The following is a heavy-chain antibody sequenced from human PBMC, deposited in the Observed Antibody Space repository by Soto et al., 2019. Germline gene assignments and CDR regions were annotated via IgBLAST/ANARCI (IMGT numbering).Heavy chain of an antibody. J-gene: IGHJ6*03. CDR2: IYYSGST. V-gene: IGHV4-59*01. Sequence: SETLSLTCTVSGGSISSYYWSWIRQPPGKGLEWIGYIYYSGSTNYNPSLKSRVTISVDTSKNQFSLKLSSVTAADTAVYYCARARPCSSTSCYLGYYYYYMDVWGKGTTVTVSS. CDR3: ARARPCSSTSCYLGYYYYYMDV. CDR1: GGSISSYY. D-gene: IGHD2-2*01.